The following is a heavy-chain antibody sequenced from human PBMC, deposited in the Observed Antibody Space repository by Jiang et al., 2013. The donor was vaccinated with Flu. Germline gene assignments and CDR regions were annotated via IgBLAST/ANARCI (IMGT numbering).Heavy chain of an antibody. Sequence: GWIRQPPGKALEWLALIYWNEDKRYSPSLKSRLTITKDTSKNQVVLTMTNMDPVDTATYYCASFDSSGYYYGNFDYWGQGTLVTVSS. CDR3: ASFDSSGYYYGNFDY. J-gene: IGHJ4*02. CDR2: IYWNEDK. V-gene: IGHV2-5*01. D-gene: IGHD3-22*01.